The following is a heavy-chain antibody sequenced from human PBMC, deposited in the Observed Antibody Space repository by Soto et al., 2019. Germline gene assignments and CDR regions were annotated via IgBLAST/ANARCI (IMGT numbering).Heavy chain of an antibody. CDR3: ARGAINYEY. Sequence: SLRLSCAVSGFDVSTNYMSWVRQAPGKGLEWVSLIYRDGSTFYADSVKGRFTISRDNSKNTLYLQMNSLRGEDTAVYYCARGAINYEYWGPGTLVTVSS. V-gene: IGHV3-53*01. CDR2: IYRDGST. J-gene: IGHJ4*02. CDR1: GFDVSTNY.